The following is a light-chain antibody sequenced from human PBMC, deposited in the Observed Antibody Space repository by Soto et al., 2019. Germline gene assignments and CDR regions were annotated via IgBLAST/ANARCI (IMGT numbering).Light chain of an antibody. Sequence: DIQMTQSPSTLSASVGDRVTITCRASQSISSWLAWYQQKPGKAPKLLIYDASSLGSGVPSRFSGSGSGTEFSLTISSLQPDDVATYYCQQYNSYSARTFGQGTKVEIK. CDR2: DAS. J-gene: IGKJ1*01. CDR3: QQYNSYSART. V-gene: IGKV1-5*01. CDR1: QSISSW.